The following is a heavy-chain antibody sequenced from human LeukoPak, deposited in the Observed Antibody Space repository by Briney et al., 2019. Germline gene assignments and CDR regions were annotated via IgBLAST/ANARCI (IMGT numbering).Heavy chain of an antibody. D-gene: IGHD5-18*01. V-gene: IGHV4-34*01. CDR3: AVTGYSYGYYYFDY. J-gene: IGHJ4*02. Sequence: PSETLSLTCAVYGGSFSGYYWSWIRQPPGKGLEWIGEINHSGSTNYNPSLKSRVTISVDTSKNQFSLKLSSVTAADTAVYYCAVTGYSYGYYYFDYWGQGTPVTVSS. CDR1: GGSFSGYY. CDR2: INHSGST.